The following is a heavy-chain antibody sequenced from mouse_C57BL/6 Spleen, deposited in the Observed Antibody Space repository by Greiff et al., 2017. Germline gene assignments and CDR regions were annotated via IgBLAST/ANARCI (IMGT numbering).Heavy chain of an antibody. D-gene: IGHD4-1*01. Sequence: QVQLQQSGAELARPGASVKMSCKASGYTFTSYTMHWVKQRPGQGLEWIGYINPSSGYTKYNQKFKDKATLTADKSSSTAYMQLSSLTSEDSAVYYCARELGPAWFAYWGQGTLVTVSA. V-gene: IGHV1-4*01. CDR3: ARELGPAWFAY. CDR2: INPSSGYT. CDR1: GYTFTSYT. J-gene: IGHJ3*01.